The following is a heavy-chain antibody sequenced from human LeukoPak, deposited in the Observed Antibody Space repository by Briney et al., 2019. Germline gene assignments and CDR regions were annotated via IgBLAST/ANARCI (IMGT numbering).Heavy chain of an antibody. J-gene: IGHJ4*02. CDR1: GGSISSYY. CDR3: ARHEPPGARRHLDY. Sequence: SETLSLTCTVSGGSISSYYWSWIRQPPGKGLEWVGYIYNTGTTNYNPSLNSRVTISADTSKNQLSLRLSSVTAADTAVYYCARHEPPGARRHLDYWGQGTLVTVSS. V-gene: IGHV4-59*08. D-gene: IGHD1-14*01. CDR2: IYNTGTT.